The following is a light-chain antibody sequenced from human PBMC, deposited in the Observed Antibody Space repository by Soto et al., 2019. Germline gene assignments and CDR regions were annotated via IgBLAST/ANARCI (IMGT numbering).Light chain of an antibody. J-gene: IGKJ2*01. Sequence: IQLTQSPSSLSASVGDRVTITCRASQGISNFLAWYKQKPGKAPKLLIYAASALQSGVPSRFSGSGSRTDFSLTITSLQPEDFATYYCQQSYSIPYTFGQGTKVDIK. CDR2: AAS. V-gene: IGKV1-39*01. CDR1: QGISNF. CDR3: QQSYSIPYT.